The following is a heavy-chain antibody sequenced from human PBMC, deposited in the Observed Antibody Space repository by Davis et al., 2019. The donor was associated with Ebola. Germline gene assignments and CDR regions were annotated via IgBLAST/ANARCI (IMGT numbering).Heavy chain of an antibody. D-gene: IGHD3-3*01. V-gene: IGHV5-51*01. Sequence: GESLKISCQGSGYSFSTYWIVWMRQMPGKGLESIGMIYPRDSESTYSPSFQGQVIMSADKSITTAYLQWSSLKASDTAMYYCARVRFLEWFIDIWGQGTMVTVSS. J-gene: IGHJ3*02. CDR2: IYPRDSES. CDR1: GYSFSTYW. CDR3: ARVRFLEWFIDI.